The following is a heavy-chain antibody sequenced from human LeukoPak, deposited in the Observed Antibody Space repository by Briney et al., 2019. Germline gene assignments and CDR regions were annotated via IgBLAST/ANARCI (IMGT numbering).Heavy chain of an antibody. V-gene: IGHV4-4*02. Sequence: SETLTLTCTVSGDSINSLDLWSWVRQPPGKGLEWIGEMYLSGTTHSNPSVKSRVTISVDTSKNQFSLKLNSVTAADTAVYYCARHYGPWGQGTLVTVSS. CDR1: GDSINSLDL. D-gene: IGHD3-16*01. CDR2: MYLSGTT. J-gene: IGHJ5*02. CDR3: ARHYGP.